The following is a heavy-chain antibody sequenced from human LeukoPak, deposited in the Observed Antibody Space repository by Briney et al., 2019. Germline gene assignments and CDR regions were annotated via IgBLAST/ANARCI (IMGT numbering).Heavy chain of an antibody. CDR2: INHSGST. CDR3: ARGPTNFSNYYDSSGYLFDY. CDR1: GGSFSGYY. V-gene: IGHV4-34*01. J-gene: IGHJ4*02. Sequence: KPSETLSLTCAVYGGSFSGYYWSWIRQPPGKGLEWIGEINHSGSTNYNPSLKSRVTISVDTSKNQFSLKLSSVTAADTAVYYRARGPTNFSNYYDSSGYLFDYWGQGTLVTVSS. D-gene: IGHD3-22*01.